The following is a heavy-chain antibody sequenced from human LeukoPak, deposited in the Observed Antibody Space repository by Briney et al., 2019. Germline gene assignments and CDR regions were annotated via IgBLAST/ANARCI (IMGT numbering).Heavy chain of an antibody. CDR2: IIPIFGTA. CDR3: ARDVTNFWSGYSEYYFDY. Sequence: SVKVSCKASGGTFSSYAISWVRQAPGQGLEWMGRIIPIFGTANYAQKFQGRVTITTDESTSTAYMELSRLRSDDTAVYYCARDVTNFWSGYSEYYFDYWGQGTLVTVSS. J-gene: IGHJ4*02. V-gene: IGHV1-69*05. D-gene: IGHD3-3*01. CDR1: GGTFSSYA.